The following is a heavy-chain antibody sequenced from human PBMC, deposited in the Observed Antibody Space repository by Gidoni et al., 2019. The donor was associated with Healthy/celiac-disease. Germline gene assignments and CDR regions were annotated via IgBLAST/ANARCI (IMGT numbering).Heavy chain of an antibody. V-gene: IGHV4-34*01. D-gene: IGHD6-19*01. CDR1: GGSFSGYY. Sequence: VQLPQWGAGLLKPSETLSLTCAVYGGSFSGYYWSWIRQPPGKGLEWIGEINHSGSTNYNPSLKSRVTISVDTSKNQFSLKLSSVTAADTAVYYCARGKDSSGWYLKNFDYWGQGTLVTDSS. CDR3: ARGKDSSGWYLKNFDY. CDR2: INHSGST. J-gene: IGHJ4*02.